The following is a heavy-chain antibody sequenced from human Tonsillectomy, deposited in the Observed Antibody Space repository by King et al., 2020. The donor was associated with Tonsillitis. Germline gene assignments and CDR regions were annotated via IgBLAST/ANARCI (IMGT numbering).Heavy chain of an antibody. CDR3: AADGPRNWGVGVFDP. Sequence: QLVESGPEVKKPGTSVKVSCKTSGFTFSTSAVHWVRKARGQRLEWIGWIVVGSGNTNCTQKFQERVTITRDMSTSTVFMELSSLRSEDTAVYYCAADGPRNWGVGVFDPWGQGTQVTVSS. D-gene: IGHD3-16*01. V-gene: IGHV1-58*01. J-gene: IGHJ5*02. CDR2: IVVGSGNT. CDR1: GFTFSTSA.